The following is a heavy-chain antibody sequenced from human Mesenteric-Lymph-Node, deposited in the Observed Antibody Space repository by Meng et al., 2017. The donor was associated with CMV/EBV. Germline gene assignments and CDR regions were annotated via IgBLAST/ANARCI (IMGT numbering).Heavy chain of an antibody. J-gene: IGHJ5*02. D-gene: IGHD4-17*01. CDR1: GYTFTSYG. CDR3: ARENSTMTTISWFDP. Sequence: ASVKVSCKASGYTFTSYGISWVRQAPGQGLEWMGWISAYNGNTNYAQKLQGRVTMTTDTSTSTAYMELRSLRSDDTAVYYCARENSTMTTISWFDPWGQGTLVTVSS. CDR2: ISAYNGNT. V-gene: IGHV1-18*01.